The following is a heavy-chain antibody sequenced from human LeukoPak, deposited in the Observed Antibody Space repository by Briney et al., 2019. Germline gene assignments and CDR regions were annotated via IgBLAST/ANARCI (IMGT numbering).Heavy chain of an antibody. CDR3: ARVTGSGRYFGVDV. V-gene: IGHV4-38-2*01. CDR2: ISNSGST. Sequence: PSETLSLTCAVSGYSISSAYYWGWIRQTPGKGLEWIGYISNSGSTNYNPSLKSRVTISVDTSKNQFSLKLSSVTAADTAVYYCARVTGSGRYFGVDVWGKGTTVTVSS. CDR1: GYSISSAYY. J-gene: IGHJ6*04. D-gene: IGHD3-10*01.